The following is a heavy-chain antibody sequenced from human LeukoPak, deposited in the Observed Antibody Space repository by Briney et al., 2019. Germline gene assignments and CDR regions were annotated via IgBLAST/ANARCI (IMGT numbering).Heavy chain of an antibody. CDR2: IWYDGSNK. CDR3: ARGPYCGGDCYSGNLKY. CDR1: GFTFSSYG. D-gene: IGHD2-21*02. V-gene: IGHV3-33*01. J-gene: IGHJ4*02. Sequence: GGSLILSCAASGFTFSSYGMHWVRQAPGKGLEWVAVIWYDGSNKYYADSVKGRFTISRDNSKNTLYLQMNSLRAEDTAVYYCARGPYCGGDCYSGNLKYWGQGTLVTVSS.